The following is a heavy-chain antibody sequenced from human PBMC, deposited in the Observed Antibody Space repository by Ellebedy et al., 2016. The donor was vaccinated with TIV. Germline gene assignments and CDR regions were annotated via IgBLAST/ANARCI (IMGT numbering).Heavy chain of an antibody. V-gene: IGHV3-23*01. Sequence: GESLKISXAASGSTFSSYAMSWVRQAPGKGLEWVSAISGSGGSTYYADSVKGRFTISRDNSKNTLYLQMNSLRADDTAVYYCAKKEAYYDILTGYIRSSYFDYWGQGTLVTVSS. J-gene: IGHJ4*02. CDR2: ISGSGGST. CDR1: GSTFSSYA. D-gene: IGHD3-9*01. CDR3: AKKEAYYDILTGYIRSSYFDY.